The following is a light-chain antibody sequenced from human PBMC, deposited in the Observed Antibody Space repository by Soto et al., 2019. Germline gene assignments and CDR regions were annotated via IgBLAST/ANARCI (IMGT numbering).Light chain of an antibody. CDR3: QQYGSSPPRFA. CDR1: QSVSSNY. Sequence: ETVLTQSPGTLSLSPGERATLSCRASQSVSSNYLAWYQQKPGQAPRLLIFGASSRATGIPDRFSGSGSGTDFTLTISRLEHEDFAVYYCQQYGSSPPRFAFGPGTKVDIK. CDR2: GAS. V-gene: IGKV3-20*01. J-gene: IGKJ3*01.